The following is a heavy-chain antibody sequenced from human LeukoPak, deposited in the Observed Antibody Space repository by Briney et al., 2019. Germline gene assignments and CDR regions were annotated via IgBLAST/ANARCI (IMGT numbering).Heavy chain of an antibody. CDR1: GDSLTGYY. D-gene: IGHD5-18*01. Sequence: SETLSLTCTVSGDSLTGYYWGWIRQPPGKGLEWIGNIYYTGNTYYNPSLKSRVTVLLDTSKNHISLKLTSVTAADTAIYFCARASETAMITLWGQGTLVTVSS. CDR3: ARASETAMITL. V-gene: IGHV4-38-2*02. CDR2: IYYTGNT. J-gene: IGHJ4*02.